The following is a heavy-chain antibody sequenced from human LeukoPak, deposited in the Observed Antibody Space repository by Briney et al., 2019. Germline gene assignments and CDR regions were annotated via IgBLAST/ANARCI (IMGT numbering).Heavy chain of an antibody. V-gene: IGHV3-33*01. Sequence: GGSLRLSCAASGFTFSSYVMHWVRQAPGKGLEWVAVIWYDGSNKYYADSVKGRFTISRDNSKNTLYLQMNSLRAEDTAVYYCARDTNYYDSSGYCGYFDYWGQGTLVTVPS. CDR1: GFTFSSYV. CDR3: ARDTNYYDSSGYCGYFDY. D-gene: IGHD3-22*01. CDR2: IWYDGSNK. J-gene: IGHJ4*02.